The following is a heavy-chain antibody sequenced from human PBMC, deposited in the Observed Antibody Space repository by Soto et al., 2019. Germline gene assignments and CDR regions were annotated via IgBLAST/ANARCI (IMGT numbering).Heavy chain of an antibody. CDR2: IKQDGSEK. V-gene: IGHV3-7*01. CDR1: GFTFSSYW. J-gene: IGHJ5*02. Sequence: GGSLRLSCAASGFTFSSYWMSWVRQAPGKGLEWVANIKQDGSEKYYVDSVKGRFTISRDNAKNSLYLQMNSLRAEDTAVYYCAREWYYQSSIWFDPWGQGTLVTVSS. CDR3: AREWYYQSSIWFDP. D-gene: IGHD2-8*01.